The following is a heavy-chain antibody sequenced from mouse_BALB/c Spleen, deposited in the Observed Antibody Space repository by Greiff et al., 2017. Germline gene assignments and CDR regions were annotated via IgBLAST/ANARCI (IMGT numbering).Heavy chain of an antibody. CDR3: ARRNWDRAMDY. V-gene: IGHV2-3*01. D-gene: IGHD4-1*01. J-gene: IGHJ4*01. CDR2: IWGDGST. CDR1: GFSLTSYG. Sequence: QVQLQQSGPGLVAPSQSLSITCTVSGFSLTSYGVSWVRQPPGKGLEWLGVIWGDGSTNYHSALISRLSISKDNSKSHVFLKLNSLQTDDTATYYCARRNWDRAMDYWGQGTSVTVSS.